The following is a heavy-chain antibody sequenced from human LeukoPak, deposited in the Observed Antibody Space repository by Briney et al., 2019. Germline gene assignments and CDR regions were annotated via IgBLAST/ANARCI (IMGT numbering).Heavy chain of an antibody. V-gene: IGHV3-21*04. CDR3: ARGTQTNSGSYLFDY. J-gene: IGHJ4*02. D-gene: IGHD1-26*01. CDR2: ISSSSSYI. CDR1: GFTFSSYS. Sequence: GGSLRLSCAASGFTFSSYSMNWVRQAPGKGLEWVSSISSSSSYIYYADSVKGRFTISRDNSKNTLYLQMNSLRAEDTAVYYCARGTQTNSGSYLFDYWGQGTLVTVSS.